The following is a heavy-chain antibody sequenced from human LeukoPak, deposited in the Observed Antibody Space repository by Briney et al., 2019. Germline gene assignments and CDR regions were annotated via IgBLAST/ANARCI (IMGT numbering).Heavy chain of an antibody. CDR3: ARDRSGSYLYYFDY. Sequence: PGVSVRLSCAASGLTFSDYSMNWVRQAPGKGLEWGSSISGCSVYIYYADSVRGRFTISRDNAKNSLYLQMHSLRAEDTALYYCARDRSGSYLYYFDYWGQGGLVTVSS. D-gene: IGHD1-26*01. V-gene: IGHV3-21*01. CDR1: GLTFSDYS. J-gene: IGHJ4*02. CDR2: ISGCSVYI.